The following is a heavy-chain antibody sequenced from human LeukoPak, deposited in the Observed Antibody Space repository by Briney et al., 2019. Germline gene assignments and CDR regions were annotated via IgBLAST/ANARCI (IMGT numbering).Heavy chain of an antibody. CDR1: GFIFLTAG. J-gene: IGHJ1*01. CDR3: VSNGGLLPYYFTY. Sequence: PGGSLRLSCAASGFIFLTAGMHCVRQAPGKGLEWVGRIKNKNSGRTTNYIAPVKGRFTISRDDSRNTLYLEMDSLKTDDTAIYSCVSNGGLLPYYFTYWGQGTLVTVSS. V-gene: IGHV3-15*01. CDR2: IKNKNSGRTT. D-gene: IGHD2-8*01.